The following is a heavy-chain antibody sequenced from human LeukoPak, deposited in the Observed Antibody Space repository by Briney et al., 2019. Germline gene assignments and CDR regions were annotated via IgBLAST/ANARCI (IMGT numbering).Heavy chain of an antibody. CDR2: IYYVGTT. D-gene: IGHD4-23*01. J-gene: IGHJ4*02. CDR3: ARHGATVATPDLEY. Sequence: KASETLSLTCSVSGGSISDTNNYWGWIRQPPGKGLEWIGSIYYVGTTYYNPSLKSRVTISVDRSKDQFSLKLSSLTAADTAVYYCARHGATVATPDLEYWGQGTLVTVSS. V-gene: IGHV4-39*01. CDR1: GGSISDTNNY.